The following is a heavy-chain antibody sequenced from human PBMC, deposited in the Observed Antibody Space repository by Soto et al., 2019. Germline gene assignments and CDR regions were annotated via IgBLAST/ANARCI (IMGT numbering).Heavy chain of an antibody. CDR3: AGTPHAFDI. Sequence: QLVESGGGLVKPGGSLRLSCAASGFTFSDYYMSWIRQAPGKGLEWVSYISSSGSTIYYADAVRGRFTISRDNAKSSLYLQMSSLRAEDTAMYYCAGTPHAFDIWGQGTMVTVSS. CDR2: ISSSGSTI. J-gene: IGHJ3*02. V-gene: IGHV3-11*01. CDR1: GFTFSDYY.